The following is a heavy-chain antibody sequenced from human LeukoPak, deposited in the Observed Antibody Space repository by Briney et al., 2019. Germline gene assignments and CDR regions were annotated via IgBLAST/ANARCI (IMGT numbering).Heavy chain of an antibody. J-gene: IGHJ6*03. V-gene: IGHV4-59*12. Sequence: SETLSLTCTVSGDSISSYIWSWIRQSPGKGLEWIGYIYYSGSTNYNPSLKSRITISVDTSKNQFSLKLSSVTAADTAVYYCARDYYGDYVTPYYYYMDVWGKGTTVTISS. CDR1: GDSISSYI. D-gene: IGHD4-17*01. CDR3: ARDYYGDYVTPYYYYMDV. CDR2: IYYSGST.